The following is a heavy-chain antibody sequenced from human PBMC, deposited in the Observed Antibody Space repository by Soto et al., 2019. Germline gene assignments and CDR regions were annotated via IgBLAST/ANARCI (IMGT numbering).Heavy chain of an antibody. D-gene: IGHD3-9*01. CDR3: ARERHLYDILTGFHL. CDR1: GFTFSSYA. V-gene: IGHV3-30-3*01. CDR2: ISYDGSNK. Sequence: QVQLVESGGGVVQPGRSLRLSCAASGFTFSSYAMHWVRQAPGEGLEWVAVISYDGSNKYYADSVKGRFTISRDNSKNTLYLQMNSLRAEDTAVYYCARERHLYDILTGFHLWGQGTMVTVSS. J-gene: IGHJ3*01.